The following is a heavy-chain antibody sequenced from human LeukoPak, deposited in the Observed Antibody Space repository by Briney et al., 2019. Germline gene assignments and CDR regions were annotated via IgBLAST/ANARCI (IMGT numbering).Heavy chain of an antibody. D-gene: IGHD4-17*01. CDR1: GVTFDGYW. V-gene: IGHV3-7*01. Sequence: GGSLRLSCLGSGVTFDGYWMTRGRQAPGRGLEWVANIKEDASERYYVDSVKGRFTVSRDNAKNMVYLQMNSLRVNDTAVYYCSRASGEKLLCNWGQGTLVTVSS. CDR2: IKEDASER. CDR3: SRASGEKLLCN. J-gene: IGHJ4*02.